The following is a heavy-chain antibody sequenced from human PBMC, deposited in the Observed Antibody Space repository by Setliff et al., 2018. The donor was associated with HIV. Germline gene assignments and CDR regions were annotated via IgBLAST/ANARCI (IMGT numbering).Heavy chain of an antibody. D-gene: IGHD5-12*01. CDR1: GFTFSPYA. V-gene: IGHV3-33*01. J-gene: IGHJ4*02. Sequence: SLKISCATSGFTFSPYAIHWVRQAPGMGLEWVAMIWADEITKFYADSVKGRFTISRDNSKNTMYLQMNTLRVEDTAVYYCARDPPGSGFHLDYWGQGTPVTVSS. CDR3: ARDPPGSGFHLDY. CDR2: IWADEITK.